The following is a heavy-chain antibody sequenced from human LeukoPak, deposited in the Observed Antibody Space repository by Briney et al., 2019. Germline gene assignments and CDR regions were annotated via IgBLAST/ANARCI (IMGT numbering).Heavy chain of an antibody. CDR1: GFTVSSNY. CDR3: ARVEGGYSYGYLDY. V-gene: IGHV3-53*01. D-gene: IGHD5-18*01. Sequence: GGSLRLSCAASGFTVSSNYMSWVRQAPGKGLGWVSVIYSGGSKYYADSVKGRFTISRDNTKNTLYLQMNSLRAEDTAVYYCARVEGGYSYGYLDYWGQGTLVTVPS. J-gene: IGHJ4*02. CDR2: IYSGGSK.